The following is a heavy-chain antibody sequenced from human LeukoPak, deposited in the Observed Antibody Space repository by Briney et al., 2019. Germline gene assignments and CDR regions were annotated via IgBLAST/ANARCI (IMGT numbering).Heavy chain of an antibody. CDR3: AREGGWYNWFDP. J-gene: IGHJ5*02. D-gene: IGHD6-19*01. CDR1: GRSITSYC. CDR2: IYYSRST. Sequence: SETLSLTCIVSGRSITSYCRSWIRQPPGKGLEWIGYIYYSRSTNYTPSLTRGATISVDPSKNQFSLKLSSVTAANTAVYYCAREGGWYNWFDPWGQGTLVTVSS. V-gene: IGHV4-59*01.